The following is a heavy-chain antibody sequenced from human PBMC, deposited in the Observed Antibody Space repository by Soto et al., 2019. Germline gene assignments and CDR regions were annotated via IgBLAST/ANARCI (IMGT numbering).Heavy chain of an antibody. CDR3: ARGRCTSSACYWDFDY. Sequence: GSLRLSCATSGFTFSSSEMNWVRQAPGKGLEWISYIDNIADTIYYADSVKGRFTTSRDNARNSLYLQMNSLRAEDTAVYYCARGRCTSSACYWDFDYWGQGTQVTVSS. J-gene: IGHJ4*02. V-gene: IGHV3-48*03. CDR2: IDNIADTI. D-gene: IGHD2-2*01. CDR1: GFTFSSSE.